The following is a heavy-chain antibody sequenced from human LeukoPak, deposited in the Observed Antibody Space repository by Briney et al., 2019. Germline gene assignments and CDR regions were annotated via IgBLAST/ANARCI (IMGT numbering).Heavy chain of an antibody. J-gene: IGHJ4*02. D-gene: IGHD1-20*01. V-gene: IGHV1-8*01. CDR3: ARGRLNGNVDF. CDR2: TNPNSGDT. CDR1: GYTFTGYD. Sequence: ASVKVSCKTSGYTFTGYDINWVRQTAGQGFEWMGWTNPNSGDTGYAHNLQGRITITRDSSTATVFMELSSLRSEDTAMYYCARGRLNGNVDFWGQGTPVTVSS.